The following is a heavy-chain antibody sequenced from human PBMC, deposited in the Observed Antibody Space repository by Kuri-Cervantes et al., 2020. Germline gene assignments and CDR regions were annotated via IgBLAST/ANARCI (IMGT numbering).Heavy chain of an antibody. D-gene: IGHD6-19*01. CDR2: IWYDGSNK. CDR3: ARGRYSSGWRPSYYFDY. Sequence: LSLTCAASGFTFSSYGMHWVRQAPGKGLEWVAVIWYDGSNKYYADSVKGRSTISRDNSKNTLYLQMNSLRAEDTAVYYCARGRYSSGWRPSYYFDYWGQGTLVPSPQ. J-gene: IGHJ4*02. V-gene: IGHV3-33*01. CDR1: GFTFSSYG.